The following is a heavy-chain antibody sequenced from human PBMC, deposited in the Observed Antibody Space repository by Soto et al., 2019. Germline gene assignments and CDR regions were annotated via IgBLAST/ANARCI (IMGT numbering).Heavy chain of an antibody. CDR3: TRLTHHYYGSGSYYNAYVDY. D-gene: IGHD3-10*01. CDR2: IRSKANSYAT. CDR1: GFTFSGSA. V-gene: IGHV3-73*01. J-gene: IGHJ4*02. Sequence: GGSLRLSCAASGFTFSGSAMHWVRQASGKGLEWVGRIRSKANSYATAYAASVKGRFTISRDDSKNTAYLQMNSLKTEDTAVYYCTRLTHHYYGSGSYYNAYVDYWGQGTLVTVSS.